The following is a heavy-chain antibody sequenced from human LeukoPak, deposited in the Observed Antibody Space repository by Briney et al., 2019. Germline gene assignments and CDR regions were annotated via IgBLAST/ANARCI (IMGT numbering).Heavy chain of an antibody. CDR3: AGPYYDILTGYYTYYFDY. V-gene: IGHV1-3*01. CDR1: GYTFTSYA. CDR2: INAGNGNT. J-gene: IGHJ4*02. Sequence: ASVKVSCKASGYTFTSYAMHWVRQAPGQRLEWMGWINAGNGNTKYSQKFQGRVTITRDTSASTAYMELSSLRSEDTAVYYCAGPYYDILTGYYTYYFDYWGQGTLVTVSS. D-gene: IGHD3-9*01.